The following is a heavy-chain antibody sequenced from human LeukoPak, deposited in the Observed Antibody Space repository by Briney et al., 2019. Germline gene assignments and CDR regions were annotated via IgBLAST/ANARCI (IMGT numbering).Heavy chain of an antibody. CDR2: IYSGGST. CDR1: GFTVSSNY. D-gene: IGHD6-13*01. CDR3: ARDSRDSSPSGSDY. Sequence: GGSLRLSCAASGFTVSSNYMSWVRQAPGKGLEWVSVIYSGGSTYYADSVKDRFTISRDNSKNTLYLQMNSLRAEDTAVYYCARDSRDSSPSGSDYWGQGTLVTVSS. V-gene: IGHV3-66*01. J-gene: IGHJ4*02.